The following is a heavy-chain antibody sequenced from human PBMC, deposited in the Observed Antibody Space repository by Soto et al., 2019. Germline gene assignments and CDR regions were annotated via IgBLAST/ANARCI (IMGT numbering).Heavy chain of an antibody. Sequence: QVEVVESGGDVVQPGRSLRLSCVGSGFTFISYDMHWVRQAPGKGLEWVGFISFDGSKKHYADSVEGRFTISRDNSKSTMYLEMNSLRPEDTAVYYCTKVDVWGQGTAVTVSS. CDR3: TKVDV. V-gene: IGHV3-30-3*01. CDR1: GFTFISYD. CDR2: ISFDGSKK. J-gene: IGHJ6*01.